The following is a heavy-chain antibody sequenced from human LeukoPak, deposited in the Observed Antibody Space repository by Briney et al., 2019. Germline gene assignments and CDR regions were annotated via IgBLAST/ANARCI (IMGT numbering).Heavy chain of an antibody. CDR3: ARTMVRGVITGAYYYGMDV. V-gene: IGHV4-30-4*01. D-gene: IGHD3-10*01. J-gene: IGHJ6*02. CDR1: GGSISSGDYY. Sequence: PSETLSLTCTVSGGSISSGDYYWSWIRQPPGKGLEWIGYIYYSGSTYYNPSLKSRVTISVDTSKNQFSLKLSSVTAADTAVYYCARTMVRGVITGAYYYGMDVWGQGTTVTVSS. CDR2: IYYSGST.